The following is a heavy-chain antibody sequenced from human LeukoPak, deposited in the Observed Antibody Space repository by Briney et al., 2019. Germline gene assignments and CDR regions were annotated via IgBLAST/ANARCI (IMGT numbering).Heavy chain of an antibody. CDR1: GFTFSSYG. V-gene: IGHV3-30*02. Sequence: GGSLRLSCAASGFTFSSYGMHWVRQAPGKRLERVAFIRYDGSNNYYADSVKCPFTIPRDNAKNTLYLQMNSLRAEDTAVYYCAKLFGFTMIVVVKDAFDIWGQGTMVTVSS. CDR2: IRYDGSNN. D-gene: IGHD3-22*01. J-gene: IGHJ3*02. CDR3: AKLFGFTMIVVVKDAFDI.